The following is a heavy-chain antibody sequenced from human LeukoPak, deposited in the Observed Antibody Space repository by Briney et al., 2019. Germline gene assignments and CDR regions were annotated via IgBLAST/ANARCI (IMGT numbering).Heavy chain of an antibody. CDR3: ARSGSGYLRYYFDY. D-gene: IGHD5-12*01. V-gene: IGHV4-34*01. CDR2: INHSGST. CDR1: GGSFSGYY. Sequence: SETLSLTCAVYGGSFSGYYWSWIRQPPGKGLEWIGEINHSGSTNYNPCLKSRVTISVDTSKNHFSLNLRSVTAADTAVYYCARSGSGYLRYYFDYWGQGTLVTVSS. J-gene: IGHJ4*02.